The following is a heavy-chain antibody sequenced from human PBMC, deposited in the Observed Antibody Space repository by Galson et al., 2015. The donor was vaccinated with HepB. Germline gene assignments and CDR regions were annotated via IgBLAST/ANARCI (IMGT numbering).Heavy chain of an antibody. J-gene: IGHJ4*02. CDR2: ISSGGSYI. CDR3: TRGFPYYNDELNDY. CDR1: GFTFTGYA. D-gene: IGHD3-10*01. Sequence: SLRLSCAASGFTFTGYAMNWVRQPPGRGLEWISSISSGGSYIYYADSVKGRFTISRDNARNSLFLQLNSLRAEDTAVYYCTRGFPYYNDELNDYWGQGTLGNVSS. V-gene: IGHV3-21*01.